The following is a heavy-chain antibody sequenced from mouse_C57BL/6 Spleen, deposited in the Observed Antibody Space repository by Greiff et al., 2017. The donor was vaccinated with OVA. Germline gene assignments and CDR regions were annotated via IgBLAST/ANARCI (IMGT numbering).Heavy chain of an antibody. D-gene: IGHD1-1*01. CDR1: GFTFSNYW. Sequence: EVKLLESGGGLVQPGGSMKLSCVASGFTFSNYWMNWVRQSPEKGLEWVAQIRLKSDNYATHYVESVKGRFTISRDDSKSSVYLQMNNLRAEDTGIYYCTVHGSSYWFAYWGQGTLVTVSA. CDR2: IRLKSDNYAT. CDR3: TVHGSSYWFAY. V-gene: IGHV6-3*01. J-gene: IGHJ3*01.